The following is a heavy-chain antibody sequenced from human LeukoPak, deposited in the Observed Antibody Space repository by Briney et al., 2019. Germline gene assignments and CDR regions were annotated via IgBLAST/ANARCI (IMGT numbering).Heavy chain of an antibody. J-gene: IGHJ4*02. CDR1: GLTFSSYA. Sequence: GGSLRLSCAASGLTFSSYAMNWVRQAPGEGLEWLSGISASGITTHYADSVKGRFTISRDNSKNTLYLEMSSLRTEDTAVYYCAKATQWVPPNYWGQGSLVTVSS. V-gene: IGHV3-23*01. D-gene: IGHD6-19*01. CDR2: ISASGITT. CDR3: AKATQWVPPNY.